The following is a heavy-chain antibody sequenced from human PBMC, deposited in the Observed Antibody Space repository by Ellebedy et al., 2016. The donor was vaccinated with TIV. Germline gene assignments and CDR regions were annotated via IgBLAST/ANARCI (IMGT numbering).Heavy chain of an antibody. CDR2: IHHSGNI. CDR1: GDSISSNNW. J-gene: IGHJ4*01. Sequence: SETLSLTXAVSGDSISSNNWWGWIRQSPGKGLEWIGYIHHSGNIYYNTSLKSRVTMSIDTSKNDFSLKLTSVTAVDTAVYYCARKGPGYSFEDWGQGTLVSVSS. V-gene: IGHV4-28*05. D-gene: IGHD3-9*01. CDR3: ARKGPGYSFED.